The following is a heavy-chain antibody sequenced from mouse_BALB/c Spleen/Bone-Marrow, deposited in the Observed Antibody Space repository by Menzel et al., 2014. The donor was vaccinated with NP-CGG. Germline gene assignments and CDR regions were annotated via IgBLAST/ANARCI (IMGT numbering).Heavy chain of an antibody. CDR2: IYPGDGDI. CDR3: ARGDFDFEAWFTY. V-gene: IGHV1-80*01. Sequence: QVQLQQSGAELVRPGSSVKISCKASGYAFXSYWMNWVQQRPGQGLEWIGQIYPGDGDINYNGKFKGKATLTADKSSGTAYMQFSSLTSEDSAVYFCARGDFDFEAWFTYWGQGTLVTVSA. J-gene: IGHJ3*01. D-gene: IGHD2-4*01. CDR1: GYAFXSYW.